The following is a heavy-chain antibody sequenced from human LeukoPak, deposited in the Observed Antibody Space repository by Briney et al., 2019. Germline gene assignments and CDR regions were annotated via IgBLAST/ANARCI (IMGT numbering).Heavy chain of an antibody. Sequence: SVKVSCKASGGTFSSYAISWVRQAPRQGLEWMGRIIPIFGTANYAQKFQGRVTITTDESTSTAYMELSSLRSEDTAVYYCARDGGIVVPAALDYWGQGTLVTVSS. CDR2: IIPIFGTA. D-gene: IGHD2-2*01. V-gene: IGHV1-69*05. J-gene: IGHJ4*02. CDR3: ARDGGIVVPAALDY. CDR1: GGTFSSYA.